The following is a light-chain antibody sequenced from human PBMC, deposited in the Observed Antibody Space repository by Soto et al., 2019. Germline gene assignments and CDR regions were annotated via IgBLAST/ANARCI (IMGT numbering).Light chain of an antibody. CDR3: EAWDDSLSGPG. CDR2: SND. Sequence: QSVLTQPPSTSGTPGQRVTISCSGSGSNIGSNTVNWYQQLPGTAPKVVIHSNDQRPSGVPGRFSGSKSGTSASLAISGLQSEDEADYYWEAWDDSLSGPGFGGGTKLTVL. V-gene: IGLV1-44*01. J-gene: IGLJ2*01. CDR1: GSNIGSNT.